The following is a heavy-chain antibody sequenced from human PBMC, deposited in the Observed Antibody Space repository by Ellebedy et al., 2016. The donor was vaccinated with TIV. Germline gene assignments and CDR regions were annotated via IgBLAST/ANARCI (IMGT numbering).Heavy chain of an antibody. Sequence: SETLSLTCTVSGGSISSSSYYWGWIRQPPGKGLEWIGSINYSGSTYYNPSLKSRVTISVDTSKNQFSLKLSSVTAADTAVYYCARGGASLSDYWGQGTLVTVSS. J-gene: IGHJ4*02. CDR1: GGSISSSSYY. CDR2: INYSGST. V-gene: IGHV4-39*07. D-gene: IGHD1-26*01. CDR3: ARGGASLSDY.